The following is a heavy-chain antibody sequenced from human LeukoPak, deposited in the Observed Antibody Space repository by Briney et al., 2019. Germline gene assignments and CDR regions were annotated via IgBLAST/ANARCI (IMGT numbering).Heavy chain of an antibody. Sequence: SETLSLTCTVSGGSISSYYWNWIRQPAGKGLEWIGRIYTSGSTDYNPSLKSRVTISIDTSKNQFSLRLASVTAADTAVYYCARYYYDILTGYYFLDYWGQGTLVTVSS. CDR1: GGSISSYY. CDR2: IYTSGST. J-gene: IGHJ4*02. D-gene: IGHD3-9*01. CDR3: ARYYYDILTGYYFLDY. V-gene: IGHV4-4*07.